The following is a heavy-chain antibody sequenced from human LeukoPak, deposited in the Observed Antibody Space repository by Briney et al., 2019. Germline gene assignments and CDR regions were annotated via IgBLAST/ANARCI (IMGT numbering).Heavy chain of an antibody. J-gene: IGHJ6*02. V-gene: IGHV3-23*01. CDR2: ISGSDDRT. CDR3: ARIPRWLLRDYYYHYGMDV. CDR1: GYTFSTYA. Sequence: GGSLRLSCAASGYTFSTYAMSWVRQAPGKGLEWVSAISGSDDRTWYADSVKGRFTISRDNSKNTLYLQMNSLRAEDTAVYYCARIPRWLLRDYYYHYGMDVWGQGTTVTVSS. D-gene: IGHD5-24*01.